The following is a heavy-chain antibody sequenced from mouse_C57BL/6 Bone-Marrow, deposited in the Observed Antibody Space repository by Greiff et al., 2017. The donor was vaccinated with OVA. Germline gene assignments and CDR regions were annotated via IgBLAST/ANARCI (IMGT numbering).Heavy chain of an antibody. Sequence: QVQLQQPGAELVKPGASVKLSCKASGYTFTSYWMHWVKQRPGQGLEWIGMINPNSGSTNYNEKFKSKATLTVDKSSSTAYMQLSSLTSEDSAVYYCANYGYPYWYVDVWGTGTTVTVSS. J-gene: IGHJ1*03. D-gene: IGHD2-2*01. CDR1: GYTFTSYW. V-gene: IGHV1-64*01. CDR2: INPNSGST. CDR3: ANYGYPYWYVDV.